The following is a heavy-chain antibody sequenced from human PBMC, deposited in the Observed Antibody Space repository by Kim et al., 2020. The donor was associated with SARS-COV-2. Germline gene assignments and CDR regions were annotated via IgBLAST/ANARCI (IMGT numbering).Heavy chain of an antibody. Sequence: SGGSTYSADSVKGRFTISRHNSKNTLYLQMNSLRAEDTAVYYCARGLLPDWGQGTLVTVSS. CDR2: SGGST. V-gene: IGHV3-53*04. CDR3: ARGLLPD. J-gene: IGHJ4*02.